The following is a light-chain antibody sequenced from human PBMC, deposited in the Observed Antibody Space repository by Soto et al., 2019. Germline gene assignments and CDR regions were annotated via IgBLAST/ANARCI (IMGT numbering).Light chain of an antibody. Sequence: DIQMTQSPSSLSAFAGDRVTITCRASQTIIRYLNWYQQKPGRAPNLLIYAASSLQSGVPSRFSGSGSGTEFTLTITSLQPEDFATYYCQQSYSTLFTFGPGTKVEIK. V-gene: IGKV1-39*01. CDR1: QTIIRY. J-gene: IGKJ3*01. CDR3: QQSYSTLFT. CDR2: AAS.